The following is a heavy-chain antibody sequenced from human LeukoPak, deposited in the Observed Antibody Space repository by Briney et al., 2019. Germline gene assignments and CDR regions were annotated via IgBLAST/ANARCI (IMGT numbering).Heavy chain of an antibody. J-gene: IGHJ6*03. D-gene: IGHD3-3*01. V-gene: IGHV3-7*01. CDR2: IKQDGSEK. CDR1: EFTFNNYW. Sequence: GGSLRLSCAASEFTFNNYWMSWVRQAPGKGLEWVANIKQDGSEKYYVDSVKGRFTISRDNAKNSPYLQMNSLRAEDTAVYYYARDRRAPYYGFRSGYIDHYYMDVWGKGTTVTVSS. CDR3: ARDRRAPYYGFRSGYIDHYYMDV.